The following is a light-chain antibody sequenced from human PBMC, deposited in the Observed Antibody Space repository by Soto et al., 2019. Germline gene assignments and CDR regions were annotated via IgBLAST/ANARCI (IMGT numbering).Light chain of an antibody. J-gene: IGLJ3*02. CDR1: RSNIGGNT. V-gene: IGLV1-44*01. CDR3: GAWDDILTGWV. CDR2: SNN. Sequence: QSVLTQPPSESGTPGQKVTISCSGSRSNIGGNTVDWYQQLPGTAPKLLIRSNNLRPSGVPDRFSGSKSGTSASLAINGLQSEDEADYYCGAWDDILTGWVFGGGTKLTVL.